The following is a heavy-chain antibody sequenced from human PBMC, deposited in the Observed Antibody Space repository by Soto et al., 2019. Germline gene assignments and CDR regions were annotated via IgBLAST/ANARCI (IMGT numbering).Heavy chain of an antibody. CDR3: ASGWFGEFVYFFDY. J-gene: IGHJ4*02. CDR2: ISAYNDNT. Sequence: ASVKVSCKASGFTFTSYAISWVRQAPGQGLEWMGWISAYNDNTNYAQKLQGRVTMTTDTSTSTAYMELRSLRSDDTAVYYCASGWFGEFVYFFDYWGQGTLVTVSS. CDR1: GFTFTSYA. D-gene: IGHD3-10*01. V-gene: IGHV1-18*01.